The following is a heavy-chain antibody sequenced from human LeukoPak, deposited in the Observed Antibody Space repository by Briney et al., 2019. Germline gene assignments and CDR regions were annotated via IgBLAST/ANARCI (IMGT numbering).Heavy chain of an antibody. Sequence: PGGSLRLSCAASGFTFRSYSMNWVRQGPGMRLEWVSSISTSSSHIYYADSVEGRFTISRDNAKNSLYLQMNSLRAEDTAVYYCVRSYYGMDVWGQGTTVSVSS. V-gene: IGHV3-21*01. CDR3: VRSYYGMDV. J-gene: IGHJ6*02. CDR2: ISTSSSHI. CDR1: GFTFRSYS.